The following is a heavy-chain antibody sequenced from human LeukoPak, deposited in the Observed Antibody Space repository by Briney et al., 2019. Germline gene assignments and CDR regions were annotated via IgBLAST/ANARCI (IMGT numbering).Heavy chain of an antibody. CDR2: IIPIFGTA. CDR1: GYTFTGYY. V-gene: IGHV1-69*06. CDR3: ARTAVVTAEHAFDI. D-gene: IGHD2-21*02. J-gene: IGHJ3*02. Sequence: SVKVSCRASGYTFTGYYMHWVRQAPGQGLEWMGGIIPIFGTANYAQKFQGRVTITADKSTSADRSTSTTYMELSSLRSEDTALYYCARTAVVTAEHAFDIWGQGTMVTVSS.